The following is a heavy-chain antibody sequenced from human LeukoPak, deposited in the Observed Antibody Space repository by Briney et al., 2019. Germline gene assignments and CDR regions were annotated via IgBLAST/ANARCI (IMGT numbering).Heavy chain of an antibody. D-gene: IGHD6-19*01. Sequence: SETLSLTCTVSGGSISSGSYYWSWIRQPAGKGLEWIGRIYTSGSTNYNPALKSRVTISVDTSKNQFSLKLSSVTAADTAVYYCARGSVAGDYWGQGTLVTVSS. J-gene: IGHJ4*02. CDR3: ARGSVAGDY. CDR2: IYTSGST. V-gene: IGHV4-61*02. CDR1: GGSISSGSYY.